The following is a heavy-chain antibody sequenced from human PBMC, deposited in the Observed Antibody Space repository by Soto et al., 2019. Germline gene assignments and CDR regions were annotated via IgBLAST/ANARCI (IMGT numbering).Heavy chain of an antibody. J-gene: IGHJ4*02. V-gene: IGHV3-30*04. Sequence: QVQVVESGGGVVQPGRSLRLSCAASGFTFSSYAMHWVRQAPGKGLEWVTVISSDGSNNYYSDSVEGRFTISRDNSNNTLYLQMNSLRVDDTAIYYCARERGRTYPFDYWGQGTLVTVSS. CDR1: GFTFSSYA. CDR3: ARERGRTYPFDY. D-gene: IGHD3-16*02. CDR2: ISSDGSNN.